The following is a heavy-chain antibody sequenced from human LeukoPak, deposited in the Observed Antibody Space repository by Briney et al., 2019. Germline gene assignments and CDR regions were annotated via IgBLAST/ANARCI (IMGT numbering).Heavy chain of an antibody. CDR2: ISWDGGST. CDR3: ARLVAAAGSYYYYYYMDV. V-gene: IGHV3-43*01. J-gene: IGHJ6*03. Sequence: GGSLRLSCAASGFTFDDYTMHWVRQAPGKGLEWVSLISWDGGSTYYADSVKGRFTISRDTAKNSLYLQMNSPRAEDTAVYYCARLVAAAGSYYYYYYMDVWGKGTTVTVSS. CDR1: GFTFDDYT. D-gene: IGHD6-13*01.